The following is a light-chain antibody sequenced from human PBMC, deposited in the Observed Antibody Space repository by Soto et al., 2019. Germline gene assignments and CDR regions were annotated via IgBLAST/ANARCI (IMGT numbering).Light chain of an antibody. CDR3: SSFEASNKLL. J-gene: IGLJ2*01. CDR1: SSDVGGYNY. V-gene: IGLV2-8*01. CDR2: EVS. Sequence: QSVLTQPPSASGSPGQSVTISCTGTSSDVGGYNYVSWDQQHPGKAPKLMIYEVSKRPSGVPDRFSGSKSGNTASLTVSGLQVEDEADYYCSSFEASNKLLFGGGTKLTVL.